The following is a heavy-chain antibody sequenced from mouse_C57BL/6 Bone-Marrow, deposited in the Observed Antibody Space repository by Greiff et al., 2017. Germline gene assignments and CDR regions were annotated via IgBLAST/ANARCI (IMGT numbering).Heavy chain of an antibody. V-gene: IGHV1-81*01. CDR3: ARLSYDGYLYYAMDY. CDR1: GYTFTSYG. CDR2: IYPRSGNT. D-gene: IGHD2-3*01. J-gene: IGHJ4*01. Sequence: VQLQQSGAELARPGASVKLSCKASGYTFTSYGISWVKQRTGQGLEWIGEIYPRSGNTYYNEKFKGKATLTADKSSSTAYMELRSLTSEDSAVYFCARLSYDGYLYYAMDYWGQGTSVTVSS.